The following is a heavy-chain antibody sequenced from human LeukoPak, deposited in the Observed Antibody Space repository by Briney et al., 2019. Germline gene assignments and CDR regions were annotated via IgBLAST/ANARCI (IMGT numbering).Heavy chain of an antibody. CDR1: GFTFSRYA. V-gene: IGHV3-23*01. CDR2: VSVGGDTT. J-gene: IGHJ4*02. CDR3: AREESGSSGWYDY. D-gene: IGHD6-19*01. Sequence: PGGSLRLSCAASGFTFSRYAMSWVRQAPGKGLEWVSGVSVGGDTTHHADSVKGRFTVSRDNARNSLYLQMNSLRAEDTVVYYCAREESGSSGWYDYWGQGTLVTVSS.